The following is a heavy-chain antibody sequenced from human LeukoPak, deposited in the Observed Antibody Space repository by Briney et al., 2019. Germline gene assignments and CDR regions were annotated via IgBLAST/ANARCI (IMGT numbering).Heavy chain of an antibody. V-gene: IGHV4-61*02. J-gene: IGHJ6*03. Sequence: PSQTLSLTCTVSGGSISSGSYYWSWIRQPAGKGLEWIGRIYTSGSTNYNPSLKSRVTISVDTSKNQFSLKLSSVTAADTAVYYCARAVWFGELSPYYYYMDDWGKGTTVTVSS. D-gene: IGHD3-10*01. CDR2: IYTSGST. CDR3: ARAVWFGELSPYYYYMDD. CDR1: GGSISSGSYY.